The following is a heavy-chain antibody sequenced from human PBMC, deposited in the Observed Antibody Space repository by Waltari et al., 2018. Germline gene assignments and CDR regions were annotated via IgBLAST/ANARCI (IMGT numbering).Heavy chain of an antibody. CDR1: GDSISSSSYY. V-gene: IGHV4-39*01. CDR3: ARTIRNCSGGSCYYFDY. D-gene: IGHD2-15*01. Sequence: QLQLQESGPGLVKPSETLSLTCTVSGDSISSSSYYWGWIRQPPGKGLEWIGSIYYSGSTYYNPSLKSRVTISVDTSKSQFSLKLSSVTAADTAVYYCARTIRNCSGGSCYYFDYWGQGTLVTVSS. CDR2: IYYSGST. J-gene: IGHJ4*02.